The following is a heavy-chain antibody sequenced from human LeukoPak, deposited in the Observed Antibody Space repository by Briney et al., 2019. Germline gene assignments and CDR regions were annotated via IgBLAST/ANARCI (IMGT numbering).Heavy chain of an antibody. Sequence: TGGSLRLSCAASGFTFSSYAMHWVRQAPGKGLEWVAVISYDGSNKYYADSVKGRFTISRDNSKNTLYLQMNSLRAEDTAVYYCARPMVRGVKYYFDYWGQGTLVTVSS. D-gene: IGHD3-10*01. J-gene: IGHJ4*02. V-gene: IGHV3-30-3*01. CDR2: ISYDGSNK. CDR1: GFTFSSYA. CDR3: ARPMVRGVKYYFDY.